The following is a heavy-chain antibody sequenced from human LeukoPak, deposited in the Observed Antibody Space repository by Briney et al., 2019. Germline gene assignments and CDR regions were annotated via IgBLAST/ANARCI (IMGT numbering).Heavy chain of an antibody. CDR1: GYTFTGYY. V-gene: IGHV1-2*06. D-gene: IGHD3-22*01. CDR2: INPNSGGT. J-gene: IGHJ5*02. CDR3: ARGRASYYYDGGGLVPDP. Sequence: GASVKVSCKASGYTFTGYYMHWVRQAPGQGLEWMGRINPNSGGTNYARKFQGRVTMTRDTSISTAYMELSRLRSDDTAVYYCARGRASYYYDGGGLVPDPWGQGTLVTVSS.